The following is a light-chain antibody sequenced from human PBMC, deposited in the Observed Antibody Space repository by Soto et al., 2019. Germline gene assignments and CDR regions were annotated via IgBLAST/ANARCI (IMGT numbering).Light chain of an antibody. J-gene: IGKJ1*01. CDR1: QSVSSN. CDR3: QQYNNWPPDRT. Sequence: EIVMTQSPATLSLSPGERATLSCRASQSVSSNLAWYQQKPGQAPRLLIYGASTRATGIPARFSGSGSGTEFTLTLSSLQSEDFAIYFCQQYNNWPPDRTFGQGTKVEIK. V-gene: IGKV3-15*01. CDR2: GAS.